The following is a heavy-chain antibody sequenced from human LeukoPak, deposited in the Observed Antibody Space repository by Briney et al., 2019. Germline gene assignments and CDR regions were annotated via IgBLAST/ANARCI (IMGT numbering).Heavy chain of an antibody. CDR2: ISTSSSYL. CDR1: GFTFSSYT. V-gene: IGHV3-21*01. CDR3: ARVRDHPGIAVGGIDY. J-gene: IGHJ4*02. Sequence: GGSLRLSCAASGFTFSSYTMNWVRQAPGKGLEWVSSISTSSSYLYSADSVKGRFTISRDNAKKSLYLQMNSLRAEDTAVYYCARVRDHPGIAVGGIDYWGQGTLVTVSS. D-gene: IGHD6-19*01.